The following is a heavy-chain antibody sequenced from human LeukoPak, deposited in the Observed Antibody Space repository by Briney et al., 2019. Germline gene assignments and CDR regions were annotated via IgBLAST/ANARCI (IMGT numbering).Heavy chain of an antibody. V-gene: IGHV4-31*03. CDR3: ARLHCSSTSCYTGWFDP. D-gene: IGHD2-2*02. J-gene: IGHJ5*02. CDR1: GGSIGSGGYY. Sequence: SETLSLTCTVSGGSIGSGGYYWSWIRQHPGKGLEWIGYIYYSGSTYYNLSLKSRVTISVDTSKNQFSLKLSSVTAADTAVYYCARLHCSSTSCYTGWFDPWGQGTLVTVSS. CDR2: IYYSGST.